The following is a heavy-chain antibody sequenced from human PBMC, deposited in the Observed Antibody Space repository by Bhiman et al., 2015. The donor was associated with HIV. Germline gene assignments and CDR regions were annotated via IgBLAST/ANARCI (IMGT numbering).Heavy chain of an antibody. CDR3: AREFTGYSSSNFDY. CDR1: GFTFSSYI. V-gene: IGHV3-7*01. CDR2: IKQDGSEK. Sequence: EVQLVESGGGLVKPGGSLRLSCAASGFTFSSYIMNWVRQAPGKGLEWVANIKQDGSEKYYVDSVKGRFTISRDNAKNSLFLQMNSLGAEDTAVYYCAREFTGYSSSNFDYWGQGTLVTVSS. D-gene: IGHD6-13*01. J-gene: IGHJ4*02.